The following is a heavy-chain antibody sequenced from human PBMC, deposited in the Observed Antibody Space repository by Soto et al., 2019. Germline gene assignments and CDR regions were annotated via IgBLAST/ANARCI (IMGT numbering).Heavy chain of an antibody. Sequence: QVQLVQSGAEVKKPGASVKVSCKASGYTFTSYDINWVRQATGQGLEWMGWMNPNSGNTGYAQKFQGRVTVTRNTSISTAYMELSSLRSEDTAVYYCARGSIAAAGTYYYYYGMDVWGQGTTVTVSS. CDR1: GYTFTSYD. V-gene: IGHV1-8*01. J-gene: IGHJ6*02. CDR3: ARGSIAAAGTYYYYYGMDV. CDR2: MNPNSGNT. D-gene: IGHD6-13*01.